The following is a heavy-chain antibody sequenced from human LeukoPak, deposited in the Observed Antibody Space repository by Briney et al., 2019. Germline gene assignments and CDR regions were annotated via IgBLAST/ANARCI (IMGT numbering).Heavy chain of an antibody. D-gene: IGHD2-2*01. J-gene: IGHJ6*04. V-gene: IGHV3-30*02. CDR3: SKDYRPYCSSTSCTSMDV. CDR2: IRYDGSNK. Sequence: PGGSLRLSCAASGFTFSGYGMHWVRQAPGKGLEWVAFIRYDGSNKYYADSVKGRFTISRDNSKNTLYLQMNSLRAEDTAVYYCSKDYRPYCSSTSCTSMDVWGKGTTVTVSS. CDR1: GFTFSGYG.